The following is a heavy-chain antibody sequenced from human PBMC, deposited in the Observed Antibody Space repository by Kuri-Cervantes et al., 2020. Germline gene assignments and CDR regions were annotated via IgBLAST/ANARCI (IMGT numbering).Heavy chain of an antibody. V-gene: IGHV3-30*02. Sequence: GESLKISCASSGFTFSSYGMHWVRQAPGKGLEWVAFIRYDGSNKYYADSVKGRFIISRDNSKNTLYLQMNSLRAEDTAVYYCAKDMILLAVAGQRAIDYWGQGTLVTVSS. J-gene: IGHJ4*02. CDR1: GFTFSSYG. CDR2: IRYDGSNK. CDR3: AKDMILLAVAGQRAIDY. D-gene: IGHD6-19*01.